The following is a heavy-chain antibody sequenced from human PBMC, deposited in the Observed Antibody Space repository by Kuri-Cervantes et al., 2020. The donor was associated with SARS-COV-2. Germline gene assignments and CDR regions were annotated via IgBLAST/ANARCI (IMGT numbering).Heavy chain of an antibody. D-gene: IGHD3-10*01. CDR1: GFTFSSYA. Sequence: LSLTCAASGFTFSSYAMHWVRQAPGKGLEWVAVISYDGSNKYYADSVKGRFTISRDNSKNTLYLQMNSLRAEDTAVYYCAREGGLLWFGESSGYNWFDPWGQGTLVTVSS. J-gene: IGHJ5*02. CDR3: AREGGLLWFGESSGYNWFDP. V-gene: IGHV3-30*07. CDR2: ISYDGSNK.